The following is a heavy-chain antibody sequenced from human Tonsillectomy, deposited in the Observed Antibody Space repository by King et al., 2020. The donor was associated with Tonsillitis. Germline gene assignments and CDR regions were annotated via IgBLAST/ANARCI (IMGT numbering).Heavy chain of an antibody. Sequence: VQLVESGGGLVQPGGSLRLSCAASGFTVSSNYMSWVRQAPGKGLEWVSVIYSDAGTYYADSVKGRFTISRHNSKNTLYLQMSSLRTEDTAMYYCAMVSRSSSPYYYYAMDVWGQGTKGTVSS. V-gene: IGHV3-53*04. D-gene: IGHD4-23*01. CDR3: AMVSRSSSPYYYYAMDV. CDR2: IYSDAGT. J-gene: IGHJ6*02. CDR1: GFTVSSNY.